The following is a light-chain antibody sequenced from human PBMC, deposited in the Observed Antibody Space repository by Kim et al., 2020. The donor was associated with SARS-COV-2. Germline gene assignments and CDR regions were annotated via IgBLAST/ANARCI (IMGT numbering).Light chain of an antibody. V-gene: IGKV3-11*01. CDR1: QSVSSY. J-gene: IGKJ4*01. Sequence: EIVLTQSPATLSLSPGERATLSCRASQSVSSYLAWYQQKPGQAPRLLIYDASNRATGIPARFSGSGSGTDFTLTISSLEPEDSAVYYCQQRSNWPPPFGGGTKVDIK. CDR3: QQRSNWPPP. CDR2: DAS.